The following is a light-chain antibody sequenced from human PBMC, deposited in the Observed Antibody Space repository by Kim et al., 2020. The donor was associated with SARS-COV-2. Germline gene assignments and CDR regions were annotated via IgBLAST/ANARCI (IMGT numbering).Light chain of an antibody. V-gene: IGLV1-40*01. CDR3: QSFDSSLTAWV. CDR1: NSNIGTHYD. Sequence: QGIAIFCTGSNSNIGTHYDVNWYQQLAGRAPTLLIYGNTNRPSGVPDRFSGSKSGTSASLAIPGLQAEDEADYYCQSFDSSLTAWVFGGGTQLTVL. J-gene: IGLJ3*02. CDR2: GNT.